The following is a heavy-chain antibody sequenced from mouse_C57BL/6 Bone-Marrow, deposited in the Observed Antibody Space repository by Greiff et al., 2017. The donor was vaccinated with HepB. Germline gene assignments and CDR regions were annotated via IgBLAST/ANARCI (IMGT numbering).Heavy chain of an antibody. V-gene: IGHV5-12*01. CDR3: ARQGYYYGYFDY. CDR2: ISNGGGST. Sequence: EVKLMESGGGLVQPGGSLKLSCAASGFTFSDYYMYWVRQTPEKRLEWVAYISNGGGSTYYPDTVKGRFTISRDNAKNTLYLQMSRLKSEDTAMYYCARQGYYYGYFDYWGQGTTLTVSS. D-gene: IGHD1-1*01. J-gene: IGHJ2*01. CDR1: GFTFSDYY.